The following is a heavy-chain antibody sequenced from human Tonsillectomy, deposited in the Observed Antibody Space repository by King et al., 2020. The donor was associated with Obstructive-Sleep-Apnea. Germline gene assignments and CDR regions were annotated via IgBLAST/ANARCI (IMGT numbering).Heavy chain of an antibody. CDR1: GFTFATYW. J-gene: IGHJ4*02. CDR2: INQDGRAK. CDR3: ARDGYGGYFDY. D-gene: IGHD5-12*01. V-gene: IGHV3-7*03. Sequence: VQLVESGGDLVQPGGSLRLSCAASGFTFATYWMSWVRQAPGKGLEWVANINQDGRAKFYVDSVKGRFTISRDNAKNSLFLQMDSLRAEDTAVYYCARDGYGGYFDYWGQGTLVTVSS.